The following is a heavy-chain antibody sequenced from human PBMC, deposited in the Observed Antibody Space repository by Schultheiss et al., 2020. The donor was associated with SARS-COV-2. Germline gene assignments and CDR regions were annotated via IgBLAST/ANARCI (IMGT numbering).Heavy chain of an antibody. Sequence: SETLSLTCAVYGESFSGYYWSWIRQPPGKGLEWIGEINHSGSTNYNPSLKSRVTISVDTSKNQFSLKLSSVTAADTAVYYCARGYCSSTSCYSRGGRPRHYYYMDVWGKGTTVTVSS. D-gene: IGHD2-2*01. CDR1: GESFSGYY. CDR3: ARGYCSSTSCYSRGGRPRHYYYMDV. V-gene: IGHV4-34*01. CDR2: INHSGST. J-gene: IGHJ6*03.